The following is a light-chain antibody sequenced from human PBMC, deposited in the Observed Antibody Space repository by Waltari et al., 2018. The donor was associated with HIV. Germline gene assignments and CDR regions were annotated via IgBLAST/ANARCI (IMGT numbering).Light chain of an antibody. V-gene: IGKV3-15*01. CDR2: GAS. CDR3: QQYGVWPLT. CDR1: QTVGLN. Sequence: DIMLTQSPATLSVSPGIRGTLSCRASQTVGLNLAWYQQRPGQPPKLLVYGASIRASGVSSRFSGSGSGTEFTLTISSVRSEDFATYFYQQYGVWPLTFGGGTNVDLK. J-gene: IGKJ4*01.